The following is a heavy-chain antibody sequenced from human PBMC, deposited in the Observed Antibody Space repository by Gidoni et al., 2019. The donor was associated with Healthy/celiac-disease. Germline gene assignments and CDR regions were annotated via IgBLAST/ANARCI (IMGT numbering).Heavy chain of an antibody. CDR3: ARAGGNTYKRIWFDP. CDR2: INAGNGNT. D-gene: IGHD3-16*01. V-gene: IGHV1-3*01. J-gene: IGHJ5*02. CDR1: GYTFTSYA. Sequence: QVQLVQSGAAVKKPGASVQVSCKASGYTFTSYAMHWVRQAPGQRLAWMGWINAGNGNTKYSQKVQGRVTITRDTSASTAYMELSSLRSEDTAVYYCARAGGNTYKRIWFDPWGQGTLVTVSS.